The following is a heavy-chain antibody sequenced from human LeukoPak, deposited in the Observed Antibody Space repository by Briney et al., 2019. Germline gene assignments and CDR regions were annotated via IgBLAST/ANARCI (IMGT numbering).Heavy chain of an antibody. V-gene: IGHV3-48*01. CDR1: GFTFSTKS. J-gene: IGHJ6*02. CDR3: ARQRGSGSPHYYYYGMDV. CDR2: ISGSSETT. Sequence: GGSLRLSCAASGFTFSTKSMSWVRQAPGEGLEWISYISGSSETTYYADSVKGRFTISRDNAKNSLYLQMNSLRVEDTAVYYCARQRGSGSPHYYYYGMDVWGQGTTVTVSS. D-gene: IGHD3-10*01.